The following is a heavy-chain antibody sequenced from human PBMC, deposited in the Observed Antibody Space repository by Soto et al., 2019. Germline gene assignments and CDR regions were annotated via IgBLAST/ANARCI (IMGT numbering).Heavy chain of an antibody. J-gene: IGHJ4*02. CDR1: GFTFSNAW. CDR3: TTDQGSGWYDEDY. V-gene: IGHV3-15*07. CDR2: IKSKTDGGTT. Sequence: GGSLRLSCAASGFTFSNAWMNWVRQAPGKGLEWVGRIKSKTDGGTTDYAAPVKGRFTISRDDSKNTLYLQMNSLKTEDTAVYYCTTDQGSGWYDEDYWGQGTLVTVSS. D-gene: IGHD6-19*01.